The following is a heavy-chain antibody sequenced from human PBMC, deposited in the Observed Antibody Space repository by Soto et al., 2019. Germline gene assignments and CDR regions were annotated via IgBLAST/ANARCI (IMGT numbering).Heavy chain of an antibody. V-gene: IGHV3-23*01. J-gene: IGHJ2*01. Sequence: GGSLRLSCAASGFNVISNYMSWVRQAPGKGLEWVSGISGSGISTHYADSVKGRFTVSRDNSKNTLYLQMNSLRAEDTAVYNCAKEPVGPDWYFDLWGRGTLVTVSS. CDR3: AKEPVGPDWYFDL. CDR1: GFNVISNY. CDR2: ISGSGIST.